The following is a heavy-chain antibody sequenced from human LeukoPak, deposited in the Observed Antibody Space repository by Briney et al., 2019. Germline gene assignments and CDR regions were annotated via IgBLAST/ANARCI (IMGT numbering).Heavy chain of an antibody. CDR3: AKDAPDIGIRRHHYYYYGMDV. CDR2: ISGSGGST. CDR1: GFTFSSYA. Sequence: PGGSLRLSCAASGFTFSSYAMSWVRQAPGKGLEWVSAISGSGGSTYYADSVKGRFTISRDNSKNTLYPQMNSLRAEDTAVYYCAKDAPDIGIRRHHYYYYGMDVWGQGTTVTVSS. D-gene: IGHD5-12*01. V-gene: IGHV3-23*01. J-gene: IGHJ6*02.